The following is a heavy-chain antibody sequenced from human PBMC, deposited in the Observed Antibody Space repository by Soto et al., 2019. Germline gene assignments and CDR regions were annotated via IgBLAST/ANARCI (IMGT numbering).Heavy chain of an antibody. CDR2: MYYSGSS. D-gene: IGHD2-15*01. CDR1: DGSISVDYY. V-gene: IGHV4-30-4*08. CDR3: ARGGARWTGYFDS. J-gene: IGHJ4*02. Sequence: SETLSITCSISDGSISVDYYWSWIRQSPEKGLEWIGYMYYSGSSYSNPALQSRLSMSLDTSKNQFSLKLRSVTAADTAVYYCARGGARWTGYFDSWGQGALVTVSS.